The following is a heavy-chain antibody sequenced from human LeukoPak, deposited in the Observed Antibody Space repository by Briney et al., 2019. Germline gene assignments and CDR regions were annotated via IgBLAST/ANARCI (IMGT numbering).Heavy chain of an antibody. CDR1: GYSFTSYW. CDR2: IYPGDSDT. Sequence: GESLKISCKGSGYSFTSYWIGWVRQMPGKGLEWMGIIYPGDSDTRYSPSFQGQVTISADKSISTAYLQWSSLKASDTAMYYCARQGDSSGYYYDLSYYWGQGTLVTVSS. D-gene: IGHD3-22*01. CDR3: ARQGDSSGYYYDLSYY. V-gene: IGHV5-51*01. J-gene: IGHJ4*02.